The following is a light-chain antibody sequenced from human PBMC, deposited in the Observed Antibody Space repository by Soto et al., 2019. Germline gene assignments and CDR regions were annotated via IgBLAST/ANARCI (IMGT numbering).Light chain of an antibody. CDR3: QQYRSSPIT. V-gene: IGKV3-20*01. CDR2: GAS. Sequence: IVLTQSPGTLSLSPGERATLSCRASQSVTRNYLAWYQQKPGRAPRLLIYGASSRASGIPDRFSGGGSGTDFTLTICRLEPEDFAMYYCQQYRSSPITFGQGTRLEIK. CDR1: QSVTRNY. J-gene: IGKJ5*01.